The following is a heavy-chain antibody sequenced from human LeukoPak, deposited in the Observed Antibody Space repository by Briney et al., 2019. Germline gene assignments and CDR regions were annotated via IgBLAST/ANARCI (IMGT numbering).Heavy chain of an antibody. CDR2: ISTSSTTI. Sequence: GGSLRLSCTASGFTSSSYSMNWVREGPGKGLEWVSYISTSSTTIYYADSVQGRFTISRDNVKNSVYLQLNSLRDEDTAVYYYERCTDSGYDLCFDHWGQGTLVTVSS. D-gene: IGHD5-12*01. V-gene: IGHV3-48*02. CDR3: ERCTDSGYDLCFDH. CDR1: GFTSSSYS. J-gene: IGHJ4*02.